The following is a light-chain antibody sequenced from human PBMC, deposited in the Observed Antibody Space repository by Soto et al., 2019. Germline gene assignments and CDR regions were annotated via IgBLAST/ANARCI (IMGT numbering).Light chain of an antibody. CDR2: DVS. Sequence: QSVLTQPASVSGSPGQSITISCTGTGSDVGGYNYVSWYQQHPGKAPKVMIYDVSNRPSGVSNRFSGSKSGNTASLTISGLQAEDEADYSCSSYTSASTPLVFGGGTKVTV. J-gene: IGLJ2*01. CDR1: GSDVGGYNY. CDR3: SSYTSASTPLV. V-gene: IGLV2-14*01.